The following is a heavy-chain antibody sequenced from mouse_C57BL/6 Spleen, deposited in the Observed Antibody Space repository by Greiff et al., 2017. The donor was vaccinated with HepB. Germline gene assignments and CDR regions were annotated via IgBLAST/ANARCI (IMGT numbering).Heavy chain of an antibody. CDR1: GFTFSSYG. J-gene: IGHJ2*01. CDR3: ARGSSYDGYSYFDY. V-gene: IGHV5-6*01. D-gene: IGHD2-3*01. Sequence: EVQLVESGGDLVKPGGSLKLSCAASGFTFSSYGMSWVRPTPDKRLEWVATISSGGSYTYYPDSVKGRFTISRDNAKNTLYLQMSSLKSEDTAMYYCARGSSYDGYSYFDYWGQGTTLTVSS. CDR2: ISSGGSYT.